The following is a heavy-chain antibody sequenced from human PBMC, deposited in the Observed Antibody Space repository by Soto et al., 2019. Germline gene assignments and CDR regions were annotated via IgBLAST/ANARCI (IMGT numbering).Heavy chain of an antibody. CDR2: IYWDDDK. CDR3: AYGLPYASNWETGWFDP. CDR1: GFSLSTSGVG. Sequence: QITLKESGPTLVKPTQTLTLTCTFSGFSLSTSGVGVGWIRQPPGKALECLALIYWDDDKRYKPSLKSRLTITEDTSKHQVVLTMPNMDPVDTAPYHCAYGLPYASNWETGWFDPWGQGTLGTVSS. V-gene: IGHV2-5*02. J-gene: IGHJ5*02. D-gene: IGHD6-13*01.